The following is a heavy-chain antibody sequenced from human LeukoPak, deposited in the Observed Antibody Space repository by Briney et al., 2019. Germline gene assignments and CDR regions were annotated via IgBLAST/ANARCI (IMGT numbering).Heavy chain of an antibody. V-gene: IGHV4-38-2*01. CDR1: GFTFSSYA. J-gene: IGHJ5*02. D-gene: IGHD3-10*01. CDR3: ASFNYYGSGHVT. CDR2: IYNSGST. Sequence: PGGSLRLSCAASGFTFSSYAMSWVRQAPGKGLEWIGSIYNSGSTYYNPSLKSRVTISVDTSKNQFSLKLSSVTAADTAVYYCASFNYYGSGHVTWGQGTLVTVSS.